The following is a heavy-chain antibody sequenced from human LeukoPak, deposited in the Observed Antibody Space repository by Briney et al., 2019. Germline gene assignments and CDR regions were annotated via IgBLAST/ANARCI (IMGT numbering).Heavy chain of an antibody. CDR1: GFTFSSYG. J-gene: IGHJ4*02. D-gene: IGHD2-2*01. V-gene: IGHV3-23*01. CDR2: ISGSGGST. Sequence: GGSLRLSCAASGFTFSSYGMHWVRQAPGKGLEWVSAISGSGGSTYYADSVKGRFTISRDNSKNTLYLQMNSLRAEDTAVYYRAKEIPYGIVVVPAATDWGQGTLVTVSS. CDR3: AKEIPYGIVVVPAATD.